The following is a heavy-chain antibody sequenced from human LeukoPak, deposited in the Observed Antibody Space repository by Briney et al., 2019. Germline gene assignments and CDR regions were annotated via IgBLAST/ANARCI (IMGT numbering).Heavy chain of an antibody. CDR3: ARETHYDSSGYHNDY. J-gene: IGHJ4*02. CDR1: GGSFSGPY. CDR2: ISSSGSFI. V-gene: IGHV3-11*04. D-gene: IGHD3-22*01. Sequence: LSLTCAVYGGSFSGPYWSWIRQAPGKGLEWVSYISSSGSFIYYADSVKGRFTISRDNAKNSLYLQMNSLRAEDTAVYYCARETHYDSSGYHNDYWGQGTLVTVSS.